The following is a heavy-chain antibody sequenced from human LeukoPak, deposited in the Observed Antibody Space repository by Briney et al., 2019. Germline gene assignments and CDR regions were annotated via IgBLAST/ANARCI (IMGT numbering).Heavy chain of an antibody. Sequence: SETLSLTCAVYGGSFSVYYWSWIRQPPGKGLEWIGEINHSGSTNYNPSLKSRVTISVDTSKNQFSLKLSSVTAADTAVYYCARGVRGSGSYFDYWGQGTLVTVSS. CDR1: GGSFSVYY. J-gene: IGHJ4*02. CDR2: INHSGST. D-gene: IGHD3-10*01. CDR3: ARGVRGSGSYFDY. V-gene: IGHV4-34*01.